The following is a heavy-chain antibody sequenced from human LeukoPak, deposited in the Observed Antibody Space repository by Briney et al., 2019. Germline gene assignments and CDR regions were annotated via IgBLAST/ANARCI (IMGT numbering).Heavy chain of an antibody. Sequence: ASVTVSCTASGYTFTNYVINWVRQAPGQGLEWMGWINTNTGNPTYVQGFTGRFVFSLDTSVSTAYLQISSLKAEDTAVYYCARTLTVAGGKYFQHWGQGTLVTVSS. CDR2: INTNTGNP. CDR1: GYTFTNYV. CDR3: ARTLTVAGGKYFQH. V-gene: IGHV7-4-1*02. D-gene: IGHD6-13*01. J-gene: IGHJ1*01.